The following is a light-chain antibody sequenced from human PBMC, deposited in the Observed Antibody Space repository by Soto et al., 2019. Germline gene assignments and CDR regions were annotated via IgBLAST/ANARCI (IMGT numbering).Light chain of an antibody. Sequence: HMTQSPSPPSGSVGDRVTITCRASQTISSWLAWYQQKPGKAPKLLIYDASSLQSGVPSSFSGSGSGTDFTLTITSLQPEDFATYYCQQSYSAPWTFGQGTKVDIK. J-gene: IGKJ1*01. CDR2: DAS. CDR1: QTISSW. CDR3: QQSYSAPWT. V-gene: IGKV1-39*01.